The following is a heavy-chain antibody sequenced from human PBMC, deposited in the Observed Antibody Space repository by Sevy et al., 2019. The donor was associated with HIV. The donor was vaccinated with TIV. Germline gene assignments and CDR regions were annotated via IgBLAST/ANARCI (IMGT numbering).Heavy chain of an antibody. CDR2: ISYDESK. V-gene: IGHV3-30*04. Sequence: GGCLRLSCAASEITFSTAIIHWVRQAPGKGLEWVAAISYDESKYYADSVKGRLTISRDSSKNTVYLEMSSLRTEDTAVYYCAKEVGTSGRCGYFNYWGQGTLVTVSS. J-gene: IGHJ4*02. D-gene: IGHD6-19*01. CDR3: AKEVGTSGRCGYFNY. CDR1: EITFSTAI.